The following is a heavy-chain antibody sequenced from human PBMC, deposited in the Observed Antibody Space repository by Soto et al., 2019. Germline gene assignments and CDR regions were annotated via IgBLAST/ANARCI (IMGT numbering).Heavy chain of an antibody. J-gene: IGHJ4*02. V-gene: IGHV3-23*01. D-gene: IGHD6-19*01. Sequence: GGSLRLSCTASGFAFSQYGMSWVRQAPGKGLEWVSSIRSFDYRTNYADSVKGRFTISRDNSKSTLSLQMNSLRAEDTAVYYCAKDVESGWYEAFDYWGPGTLVTVS. CDR3: AKDVESGWYEAFDY. CDR1: GFAFSQYG. CDR2: IRSFDYRT.